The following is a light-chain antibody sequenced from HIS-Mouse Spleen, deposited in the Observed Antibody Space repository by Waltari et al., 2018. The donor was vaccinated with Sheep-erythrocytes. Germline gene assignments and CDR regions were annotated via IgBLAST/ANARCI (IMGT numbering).Light chain of an antibody. Sequence: GQSITISCTGTSSDVGGYNSVSWYQQHPGKAPKLMIYEVSNRPSGVSNRFSGSKSGNTASLTISGLQAEDEADYYCSSYTSSSTWVFGGGTKLTVL. J-gene: IGLJ3*02. V-gene: IGLV2-14*01. CDR2: EVS. CDR1: SSDVGGYNS. CDR3: SSYTSSSTWV.